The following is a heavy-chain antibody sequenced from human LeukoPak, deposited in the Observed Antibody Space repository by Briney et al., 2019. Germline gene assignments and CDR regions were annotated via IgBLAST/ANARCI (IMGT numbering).Heavy chain of an antibody. D-gene: IGHD6-13*01. CDR2: ISAYNGNT. V-gene: IGHV1-18*01. CDR1: GYTFTSYG. CDR3: ARDLSASSSYPGAFDI. Sequence: ASVKVSCKASGYTFTSYGISWVRQAPGQGLEWMGWISAYNGNTNYAQKLQGRVTMTTDTSTSTAYMELRSLRSDDTAVYYCARDLSASSSYPGAFDIWGQGTMVTVSS. J-gene: IGHJ3*02.